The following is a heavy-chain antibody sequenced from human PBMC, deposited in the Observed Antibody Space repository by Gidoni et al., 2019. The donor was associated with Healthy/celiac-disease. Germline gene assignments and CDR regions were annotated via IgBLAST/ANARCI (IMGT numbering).Heavy chain of an antibody. CDR2: INPNSGGT. J-gene: IGHJ6*02. Sequence: QVQLVQSGAEVKKPGASVKVSCKASGYTFTGYYMPWVRQAPGQGLEWMGWINPNSGGTNYAQKFQGRVTMTRDTSISTAYMELSRLRSDDTAVYYCARGDCSSTSCYTSYYYGMDVWGQGTTVTVSS. D-gene: IGHD2-2*02. V-gene: IGHV1-2*02. CDR1: GYTFTGYY. CDR3: ARGDCSSTSCYTSYYYGMDV.